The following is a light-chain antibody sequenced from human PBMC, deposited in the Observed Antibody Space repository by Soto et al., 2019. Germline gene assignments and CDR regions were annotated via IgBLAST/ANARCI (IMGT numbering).Light chain of an antibody. J-gene: IGKJ5*01. CDR1: QSVSSY. V-gene: IGKV3-11*01. CDR3: QPRSNWPIT. CDR2: DAS. Sequence: EIVLTQSPATLSLSPGERATLSCRASQSVSSYLAWYQQKPGQAPRLLIYDASNMATGIPARFSGSGSGPDFTLTNSSLEPDDFAVYYCQPRSNWPITFGQGTRLEIK.